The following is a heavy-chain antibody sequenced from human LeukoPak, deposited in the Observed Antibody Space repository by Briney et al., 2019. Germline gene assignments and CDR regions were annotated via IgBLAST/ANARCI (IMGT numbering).Heavy chain of an antibody. CDR2: IYYSGST. CDR1: GGSISTYY. V-gene: IGHV4-59*01. CDR3: ARGPEDIVVVPAAKNHYYYYGMDV. J-gene: IGHJ6*02. D-gene: IGHD2-2*01. Sequence: SETLSLTCTVSGGSISTYYWSWIRQPPGKGLEWIGYIYYSGSTKYNPSLKSRVTTSVDTSKNQLSLKLSSVTAADTAVYYCARGPEDIVVVPAAKNHYYYYGMDVWGQGTTVTVSS.